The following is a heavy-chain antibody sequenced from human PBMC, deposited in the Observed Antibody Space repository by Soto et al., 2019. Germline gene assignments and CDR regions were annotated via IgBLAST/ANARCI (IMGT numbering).Heavy chain of an antibody. V-gene: IGHV1-18*01. J-gene: IGHJ3*02. D-gene: IGHD3-16*02. CDR3: ARTSYVRGSYRSDDAFDI. CDR2: ISAYNGNT. CDR1: GYTLTSYG. Sequence: QVQLVQAGAEVKKPGASVKVSGKASGYTLTSYGIIWVRQAPGQGLEWMGWISAYNGNTNYAQKLQGRVTMTTDRATSTAYMELRSLRSDDTAVYYCARTSYVRGSYRSDDAFDIWGQGTMVTVSS.